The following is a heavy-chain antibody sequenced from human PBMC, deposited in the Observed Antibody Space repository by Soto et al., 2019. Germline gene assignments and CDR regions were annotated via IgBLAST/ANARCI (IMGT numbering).Heavy chain of an antibody. CDR1: GYTFTSYD. CDR2: MNPNSGNT. D-gene: IGHD3-22*01. Sequence: QVQLVQSGAEVKKPGASVKVSCKASGYTFTSYDINWVRQATGQGLEWMGWMNPNSGNTGYAQKFQGRVTMTRNTRRTTAYMELSSLRSEETAVYYCARAMGSEWLLPNYWGQGTLVTVSS. V-gene: IGHV1-8*01. CDR3: ARAMGSEWLLPNY. J-gene: IGHJ4*02.